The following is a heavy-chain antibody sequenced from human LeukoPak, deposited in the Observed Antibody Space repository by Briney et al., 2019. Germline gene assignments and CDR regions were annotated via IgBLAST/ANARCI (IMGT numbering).Heavy chain of an antibody. J-gene: IGHJ3*02. CDR3: ATMTTVTMDDAFDM. CDR2: IWYDGSKK. Sequence: QPGGSLRLSCAASGFIFSSYVMHWVRQAPGKGLEWVALIWYDGSKKDYADSVKGRFTISRDNSKNTLNLQMNRLRAEDTAVYYCATMTTVTMDDAFDMWGQGTMVTVSS. D-gene: IGHD4-17*01. CDR1: GFIFSSYV. V-gene: IGHV3-33*01.